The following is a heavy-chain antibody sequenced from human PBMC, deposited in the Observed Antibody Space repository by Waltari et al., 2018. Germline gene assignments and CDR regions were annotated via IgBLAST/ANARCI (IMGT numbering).Heavy chain of an antibody. CDR2: IYHSGST. V-gene: IGHV4-38-2*01. CDR1: GYSISSGYS. CDR3: ASRQLLLTGDGQAFDI. Sequence: QVQLQESGPGLVKPSETLSLTCAVSGYSISSGYSWGWIRQPPGKGLEWIGSIYHSGSTYYNPSLKSRVTISVDTSKNQFSLKLSSVTAADTAVYYCASRQLLLTGDGQAFDIWGQGTMVTVSS. J-gene: IGHJ3*02. D-gene: IGHD7-27*01.